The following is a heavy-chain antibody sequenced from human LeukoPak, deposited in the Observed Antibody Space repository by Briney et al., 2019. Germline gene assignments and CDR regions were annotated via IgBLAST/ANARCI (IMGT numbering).Heavy chain of an antibody. Sequence: SQTLSLTCTVSGGSISSGDYYWSWIRQPPGKGLEWIGYIYYSGSTYYNPSLKSRVTISVDTSKNQFSLKLSSVTAADTAVYYCARNDIVVVPAARGVRGPFDYWGQGTLVTVSS. CDR1: GGSISSGDYY. D-gene: IGHD2-2*01. J-gene: IGHJ4*02. CDR2: IYYSGST. V-gene: IGHV4-30-4*01. CDR3: ARNDIVVVPAARGVRGPFDY.